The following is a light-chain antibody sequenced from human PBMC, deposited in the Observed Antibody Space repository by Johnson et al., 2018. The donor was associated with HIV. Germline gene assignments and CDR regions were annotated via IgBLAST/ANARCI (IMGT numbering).Light chain of an antibody. CDR3: GTWDSSLSASYV. Sequence: QSVLTQPPSVSAAPGQKVTISCSGSSSNIGNNFVSWYQQLPGTAPKLLIYANNKRPSGIADRFSGSKSGTSATLGITGLQTGDEADYYCGTWDSSLSASYVFGTVTKLTVL. CDR2: ANN. CDR1: SSNIGNNF. J-gene: IGLJ1*01. V-gene: IGLV1-51*02.